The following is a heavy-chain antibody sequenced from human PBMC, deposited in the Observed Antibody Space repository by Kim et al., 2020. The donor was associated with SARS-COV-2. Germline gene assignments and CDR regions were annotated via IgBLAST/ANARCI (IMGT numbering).Heavy chain of an antibody. Sequence: DGIGTWAANSVKGRFTISREDAKNSLYLQMNGLRAEDTALYYCVKDSIASHWGQGTLVTVSS. J-gene: IGHJ4*02. CDR2: DGIGT. D-gene: IGHD2-21*01. CDR3: VKDSIASH. V-gene: IGHV3-74*01.